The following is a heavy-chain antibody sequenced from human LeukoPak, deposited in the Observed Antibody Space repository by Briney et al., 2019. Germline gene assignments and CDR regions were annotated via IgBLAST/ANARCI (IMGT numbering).Heavy chain of an antibody. J-gene: IGHJ4*02. Sequence: ASVKVSCKASGYTFTGYYMHWVRQAPGQGLEWMGIINPTGGSTTYAQKFQGRVTMIRDTSTSTVYMELSSLRSDDTAVYYCARTAARRFDYWGQGTLVTVSS. CDR1: GYTFTGYY. CDR2: INPTGGST. CDR3: ARTAARRFDY. V-gene: IGHV1-46*01. D-gene: IGHD6-6*01.